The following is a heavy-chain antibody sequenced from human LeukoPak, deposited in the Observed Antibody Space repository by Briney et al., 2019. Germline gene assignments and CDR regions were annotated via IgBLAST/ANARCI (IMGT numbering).Heavy chain of an antibody. Sequence: QSGGSLRLSCAASGFTFSSYAMSWVRQAPGKGLEWVSAISGSGGSTYYADSVKGRFTISRDNSKNTLYLQMNSLRAEDTAVYYCAKDQTPSTYIVVVVALLDYWGQGTLVTVSS. CDR3: AKDQTPSTYIVVVVALLDY. D-gene: IGHD2-15*01. J-gene: IGHJ4*02. CDR2: ISGSGGST. CDR1: GFTFSSYA. V-gene: IGHV3-23*01.